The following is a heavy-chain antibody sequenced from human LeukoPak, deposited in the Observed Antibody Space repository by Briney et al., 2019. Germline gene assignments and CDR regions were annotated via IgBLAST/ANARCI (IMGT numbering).Heavy chain of an antibody. V-gene: IGHV3-7*03. Sequence: GGSLRLSCAASGFTFSRHWMTWVRQAPGKGLEWVANIKHDGSEKNYVDSVKGRFTISRDNAKNSLYLQMNSLRAEDTAVYYCASRSYGLFDYWGQGTLVTVSS. CDR3: ASRSYGLFDY. CDR1: GFTFSRHW. CDR2: IKHDGSEK. J-gene: IGHJ4*02. D-gene: IGHD4-17*01.